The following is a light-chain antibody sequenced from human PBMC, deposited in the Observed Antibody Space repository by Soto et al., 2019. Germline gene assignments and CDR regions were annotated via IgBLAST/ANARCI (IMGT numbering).Light chain of an antibody. CDR3: QQYNSYSPT. CDR1: QSISSW. J-gene: IGKJ1*01. V-gene: IGKV1-5*01. CDR2: DAS. Sequence: DIQMTQSPSTLSASVGDRVTITYRANQSISSWLAWYQQKPGKAPKLLIYDASSLESGVPSRFSGSGSGTEFTLTISSLQPDDFATYYCQQYNSYSPTFGQGTKVEIK.